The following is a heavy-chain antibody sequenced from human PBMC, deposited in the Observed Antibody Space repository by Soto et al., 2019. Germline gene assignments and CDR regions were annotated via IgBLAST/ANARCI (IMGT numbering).Heavy chain of an antibody. CDR2: IIPIFGTA. CDR3: ARDPGWAYGDYAGWDY. CDR1: GGTFSSYA. Sequence: QVQLVQSGAEVKKPGSSVKVSCKASGGTFSSYAISWVRQAPGQGLEWMGGIIPIFGTANYAQKFQGRVTITADESTSTAYMELSSLRPEDTAVYYCARDPGWAYGDYAGWDYWGQGTLVTVSS. D-gene: IGHD4-17*01. V-gene: IGHV1-69*01. J-gene: IGHJ4*02.